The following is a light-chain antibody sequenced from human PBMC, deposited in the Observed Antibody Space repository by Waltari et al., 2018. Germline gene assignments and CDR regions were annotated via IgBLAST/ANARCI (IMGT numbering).Light chain of an antibody. CDR1: TGAVTDGHW. V-gene: IGLV7-46*01. J-gene: IGLJ1*01. CDR3: LLYYGGAGI. Sequence: QAVVTQEPSVTVSPGGTVTLTCGFSTGAVTDGHWPYWFQQKPGQVPRILIFDTNNKASWTPDRFSGSLLGGKAALTLSGAQPEDEAEYYCLLYYGGAGIFGTGTRVTVL. CDR2: DTN.